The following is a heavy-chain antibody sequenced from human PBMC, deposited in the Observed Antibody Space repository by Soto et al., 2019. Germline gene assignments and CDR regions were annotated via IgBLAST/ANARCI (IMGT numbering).Heavy chain of an antibody. CDR1: GFTFSKFA. Sequence: EVQLLESGGGLVQPGGSLRLSCMASGFTFSKFAMNWVRQAPGQGLEWVASISENGGSRGGTYYADSVKGRFTISRDNSKNTLYRQLDSLPGADSAIYYCASAKAVVIAALGIWGQGTMVTVSS. J-gene: IGHJ3*02. CDR2: ISENGGSRGGT. D-gene: IGHD2-21*01. CDR3: ASAKAVVIAALGI. V-gene: IGHV3-23*01.